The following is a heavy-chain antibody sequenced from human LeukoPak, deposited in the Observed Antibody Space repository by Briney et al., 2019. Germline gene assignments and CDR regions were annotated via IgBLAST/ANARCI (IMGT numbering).Heavy chain of an antibody. Sequence: GGSLRLSCAASGFTFGSYAMSWVRRAPGKGLEWVSAISGSGGSTYYADSVKGRFTISRDNSKNTLYLQMNSLRAEDTAVYYCAKDSSYYDFWSGPMGPIDYWGQGTLVTVSS. J-gene: IGHJ4*02. CDR3: AKDSSYYDFWSGPMGPIDY. D-gene: IGHD3-3*01. CDR2: ISGSGGST. V-gene: IGHV3-23*01. CDR1: GFTFGSYA.